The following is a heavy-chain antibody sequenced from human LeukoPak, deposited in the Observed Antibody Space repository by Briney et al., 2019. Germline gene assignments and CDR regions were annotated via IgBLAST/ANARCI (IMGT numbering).Heavy chain of an antibody. CDR2: INHSGST. J-gene: IGHJ4*02. CDR1: GGSISSGGYC. Sequence: PSETLSLTCTVSGGSISSGGYCWSWIGQPPGKGLEWIGEINHSGSTNYNPSLKSRVTISVDTSKNQFSLKLSSVTAADTAVYYCARRVGATYNPLYFDYWGQGTLVTVSS. CDR3: ARRVGATYNPLYFDY. D-gene: IGHD1-26*01. V-gene: IGHV4-39*07.